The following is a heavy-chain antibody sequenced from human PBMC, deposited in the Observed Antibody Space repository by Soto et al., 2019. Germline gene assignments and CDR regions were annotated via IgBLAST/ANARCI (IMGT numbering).Heavy chain of an antibody. V-gene: IGHV4-39*01. CDR2: IYYSGST. J-gene: IGHJ5*02. Sequence: PSETLSLTCTVSGGSISSSSYYWGWIRQPPGKGLEWIGSIYYSGSTYYNPSLKSRVTISVDTSKNQFSLKLSSVTAADTAVYYCARGAGELTIFGVVNYSGFWFDPWGQGTLVTVSS. D-gene: IGHD3-3*01. CDR3: ARGAGELTIFGVVNYSGFWFDP. CDR1: GGSISSSSYY.